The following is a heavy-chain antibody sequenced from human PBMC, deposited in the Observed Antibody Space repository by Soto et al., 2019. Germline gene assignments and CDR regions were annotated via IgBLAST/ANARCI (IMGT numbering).Heavy chain of an antibody. CDR3: TTEDWAFDD. D-gene: IGHD2-21*01. CDR2: IKGTPAGGTA. V-gene: IGHV3-15*07. J-gene: IGHJ4*02. CDR1: GFSFSDAW. Sequence: EVQLVESGGGLVEPGGSLRLSCAASGFSFSDAWMDWIRQAPGKGLEWVGRIKGTPAGGTADHAAPLKGRFTISRDDSKHTLHLQMNSLRIEDTAVYCCTTEDWAFDDWGQGALVTVSS.